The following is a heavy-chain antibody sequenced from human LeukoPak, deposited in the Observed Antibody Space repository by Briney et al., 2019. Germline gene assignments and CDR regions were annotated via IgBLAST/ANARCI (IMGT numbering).Heavy chain of an antibody. CDR2: ISNSGDAT. V-gene: IGHV3-23*01. CDR3: AKSGYNRFDY. CDR1: GFTFSSYA. D-gene: IGHD5-24*01. J-gene: IGHJ4*02. Sequence: PGGSLRLSCVASGFTFSSYATSWVRQAPGKGLEWVSSISNSGDATYYAESVKGRLTVSRDNSKNTLYLQMYSLRAEDTAVYYCAKSGYNRFDYWGQGTLVTVSS.